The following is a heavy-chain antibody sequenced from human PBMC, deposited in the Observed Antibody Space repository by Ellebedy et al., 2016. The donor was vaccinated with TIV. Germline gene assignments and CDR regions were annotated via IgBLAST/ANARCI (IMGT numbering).Heavy chain of an antibody. CDR3: ARDAARSGWISDY. Sequence: GESLKISCVVSGFTFSTYAMRWFRQAPGKGLEWVSSLTTGGVTFYAESVKDRFTISRDSSKNTLYLQMNSRRVEDTAVYYCARDAARSGWISDYWGQGTLVTVSS. V-gene: IGHV3-23*01. CDR2: LTTGGVT. D-gene: IGHD6-19*01. CDR1: GFTFSTYA. J-gene: IGHJ4*02.